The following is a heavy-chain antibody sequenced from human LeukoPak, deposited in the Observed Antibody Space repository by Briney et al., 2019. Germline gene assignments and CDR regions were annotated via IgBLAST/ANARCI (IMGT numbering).Heavy chain of an antibody. CDR1: GYSISSRNW. D-gene: IGHD3-10*01. Sequence: SDTLSLTCAVSGYSISSRNWWGWIRQPPGKGLEWIGYIYYSGSIYYNPSLKSRVTMSVDTSKNQFSLKLSSVTAADTAVYYCARGAYYYGSGNLYFDYWGQGTLVTVSS. CDR3: ARGAYYYGSGNLYFDY. J-gene: IGHJ4*02. CDR2: IYYSGSI. V-gene: IGHV4-28*05.